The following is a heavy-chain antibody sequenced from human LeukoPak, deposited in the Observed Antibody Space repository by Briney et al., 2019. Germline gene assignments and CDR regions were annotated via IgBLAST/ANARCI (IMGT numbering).Heavy chain of an antibody. D-gene: IGHD1-26*01. CDR1: GFTFSSYW. CDR3: ARDISGRVGATTYYFDY. V-gene: IGHV3-74*01. J-gene: IGHJ4*02. CDR2: INSDGSST. Sequence: GGSLRLSCAASGFTFSSYWMHWVRQAPGKGLVWVSRINSDGSSTSYADSVKGRFTISRDNAKNTLYLQMNSLRAEDTAVYYCARDISGRVGATTYYFDYWGQGTLVTVSS.